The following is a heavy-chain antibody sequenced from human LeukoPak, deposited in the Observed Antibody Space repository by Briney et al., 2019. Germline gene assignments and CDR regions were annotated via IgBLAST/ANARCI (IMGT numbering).Heavy chain of an antibody. D-gene: IGHD2-15*01. J-gene: IGHJ6*03. V-gene: IGHV4-34*01. CDR3: ARTTEGYCRGRSCYSYYYYMDV. CDR2: INHSGST. CDR1: GGSFSGYY. Sequence: SETLSLTCAVYGGSFSGYYWSCIRQPPGKGLEWIGEINHSGSTNYNPSLKSRVTISVDTSKNQFSLKLSSVTAADTAVYYCARTTEGYCRGRSCYSYYYYMDVWGKGTTVTVSS.